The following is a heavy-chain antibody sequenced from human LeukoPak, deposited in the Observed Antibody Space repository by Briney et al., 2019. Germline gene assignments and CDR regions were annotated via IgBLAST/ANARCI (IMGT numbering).Heavy chain of an antibody. V-gene: IGHV4-4*07. J-gene: IGHJ6*04. CDR2: IYTSGST. CDR1: GGSISSYS. Sequence: SETLSLTCTVSGGSISSYSWSWIRQPAGKGLEWIGRIYTSGSTNYNPSLKSRVTISVDKSKNQFSLKLSSVTAADTAVYYCARDGVSMEVLVKGTTVTVSS. CDR3: ARDGVSMEV. D-gene: IGHD2-8*01.